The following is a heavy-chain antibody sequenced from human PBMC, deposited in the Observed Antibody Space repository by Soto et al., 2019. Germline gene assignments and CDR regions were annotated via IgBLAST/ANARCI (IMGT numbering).Heavy chain of an antibody. CDR3: ARDKLTGLFDY. CDR2: INHSGST. V-gene: IGHV4-34*01. CDR1: GGSFSGYY. Sequence: SEALSLTCAAYGGSFSGYYWTLIRQPPGTGLEWIGEINHSGSTNYNPSLKSRVTISVDTSKNQFSLKLTSVTAADTAVYYCARDKLTGLFDYWGQGTLVTVSS. D-gene: IGHD2-8*02. J-gene: IGHJ4*02.